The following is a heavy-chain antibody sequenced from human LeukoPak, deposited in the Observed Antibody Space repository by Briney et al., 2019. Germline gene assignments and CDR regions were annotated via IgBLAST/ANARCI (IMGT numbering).Heavy chain of an antibody. D-gene: IGHD6-13*01. CDR2: IAYDGSNK. CDR3: ARGIAGGFDY. J-gene: IGHJ4*01. Sequence: GGSLRLSCAASGFTFSSYDMHWVRQAPGKGLEWVARIAYDGSNKNYADSVKGRFTGSRDNSKNTVYLQMISLRAEDTSVYFCARGIAGGFDYWGHGTLVTVSS. CDR1: GFTFSSYD. V-gene: IGHV3-30-3*01.